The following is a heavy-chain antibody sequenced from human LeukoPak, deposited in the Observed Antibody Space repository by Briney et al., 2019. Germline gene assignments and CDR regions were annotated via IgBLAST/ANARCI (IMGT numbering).Heavy chain of an antibody. CDR2: TSGDEDST. CDR3: TIDLMTGFSSGWHFGY. J-gene: IGHJ4*02. D-gene: IGHD6-19*01. V-gene: IGHV3-23*01. Sequence: GGSLRLSCAASGLTFKNFAMSCVRQAPGKGLEWLAVTSGDEDSTHYADSVRGHFVISTDNSKNTSFLHMKSLRAEDTAVYYCTIDLMTGFSSGWHFGYWGQGTLVTVSS. CDR1: GLTFKNFA.